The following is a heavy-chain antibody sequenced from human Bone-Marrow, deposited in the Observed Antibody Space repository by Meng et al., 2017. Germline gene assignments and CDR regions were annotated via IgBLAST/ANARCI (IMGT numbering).Heavy chain of an antibody. J-gene: IGHJ5*02. V-gene: IGHV4-39*07. D-gene: IGHD2-2*01. CDR1: GGSCSSHCYY. CDR3: AKDGSGIVVVLDP. Sequence: PLGESGPGLEHPWASVSISCKVSGGSCSSHCYYWGCRRQRPGKGWEWIGSIYSSGGTYYQPSLNSRSTTSVDTSNIQFSLLRSSVTAADTAVYYCAKDGSGIVVVLDPWGQGTLVTVSS. CDR2: IYSSGGT.